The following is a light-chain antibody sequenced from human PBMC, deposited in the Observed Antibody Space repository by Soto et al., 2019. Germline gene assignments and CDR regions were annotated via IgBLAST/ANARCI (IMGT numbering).Light chain of an antibody. V-gene: IGLV2-14*01. CDR1: SSDVGGYNY. Sequence: QSVLTQPASVSGSPGQSITISYTGTSSDVGGYNYVSWYQQHPGKAPKLMIYDVSNRPSGVSNRFSGSKSGNTASLTISGLQAEDEADYYCSSYTSSSTLLVVFGGGTKLTVL. CDR3: SSYTSSSTLLVV. J-gene: IGLJ2*01. CDR2: DVS.